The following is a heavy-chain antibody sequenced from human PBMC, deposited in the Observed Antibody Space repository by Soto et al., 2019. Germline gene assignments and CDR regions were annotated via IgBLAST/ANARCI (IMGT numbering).Heavy chain of an antibody. CDR1: GFTFGSYA. CDR3: ARGPSPIPIFGVVIISGMDV. Sequence: QVQLVESGGGVVQPGRSLRLSCAASGFTFGSYAMHWVRQAPGKGLEWVAVISYDGSNKYYEDSVKGRFTISRDNSKNTLYLQINSLIAEDTAVYYCARGPSPIPIFGVVIISGMDVWGQGPTVPVSS. J-gene: IGHJ6*02. V-gene: IGHV3-30-3*01. CDR2: ISYDGSNK. D-gene: IGHD3-3*01.